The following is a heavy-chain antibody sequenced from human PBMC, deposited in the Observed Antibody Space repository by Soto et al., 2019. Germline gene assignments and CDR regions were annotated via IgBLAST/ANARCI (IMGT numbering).Heavy chain of an antibody. J-gene: IGHJ4*02. D-gene: IGHD3-16*01. CDR2: ISDDGRND. CDR3: AGGTTGRPIDY. Sequence: GGSLRLSCAASGFNFNDFGIHWVRQAPGKGLGWVAVISDDGRNDYYGDSVKGRFIVSRDDSEKTVYVQMNSLTTEDTAVYFCAGGTTGRPIDYWGQGALVTVSS. V-gene: IGHV3-30*04. CDR1: GFNFNDFG.